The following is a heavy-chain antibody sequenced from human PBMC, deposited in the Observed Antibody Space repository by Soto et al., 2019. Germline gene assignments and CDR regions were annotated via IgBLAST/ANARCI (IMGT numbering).Heavy chain of an antibody. V-gene: IGHV3-23*01. Sequence: PGGSLRLSCAASGFTFSSYAMSWVRQAPGKGLEWVSAISGSGGSTYYADSVKGRFTISRDNSKNTLYLQMNSLRAEDTAVYYCARSLEAYCSGGSCSHFDYWGQGTLVTVSS. D-gene: IGHD2-15*01. CDR3: ARSLEAYCSGGSCSHFDY. CDR1: GFTFSSYA. CDR2: ISGSGGST. J-gene: IGHJ4*02.